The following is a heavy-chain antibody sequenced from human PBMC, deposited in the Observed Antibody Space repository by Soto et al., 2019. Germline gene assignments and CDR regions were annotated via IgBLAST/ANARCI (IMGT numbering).Heavy chain of an antibody. D-gene: IGHD2-2*01. CDR2: IYHSGST. V-gene: IGHV4-4*02. CDR1: GGSISSSNW. Sequence: QVQLQESGPGLVKPSGTLSLTCAVSGGSISSSNWWSWVRQPPGKGLEWIGEIYHSGSTNYNPSLRSRVTISEEKSKHQFSLKLSSVTAADTAVYYWASRGVVPAAIRHIWGQGTMVPVSS. J-gene: IGHJ3*02. CDR3: ASRGVVPAAIRHI.